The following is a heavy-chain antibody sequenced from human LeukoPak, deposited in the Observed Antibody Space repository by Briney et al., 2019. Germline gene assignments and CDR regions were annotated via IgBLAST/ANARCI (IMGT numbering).Heavy chain of an antibody. CDR2: ISSSGSTI. J-gene: IGHJ4*02. Sequence: GGSLRLSCAASGFTFSSYEMNWVRQAPGKGLEWVSYISSSGSTIYYADSVKGRFTISRDNAKNSLYLQMNSLSAEDTAVYYCTRDPRVADYWGQGTLVTVSS. V-gene: IGHV3-48*03. D-gene: IGHD5/OR15-5a*01. CDR3: TRDPRVADY. CDR1: GFTFSSYE.